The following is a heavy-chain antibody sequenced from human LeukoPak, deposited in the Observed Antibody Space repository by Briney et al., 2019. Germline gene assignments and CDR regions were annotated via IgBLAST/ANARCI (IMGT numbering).Heavy chain of an antibody. CDR1: GFTFSSYA. Sequence: GGSLRLSCAASGFTFSSYAMHWVRQAPGKGLEWVAVISYDGSNKYYADSVKGRFTISRDNSKNTLYLQMNRLRAEDTAVYYCASGAYSGSYYLDYWGQGTLVTVSS. D-gene: IGHD1-26*01. V-gene: IGHV3-30-3*01. CDR2: ISYDGSNK. J-gene: IGHJ4*02. CDR3: ASGAYSGSYYLDY.